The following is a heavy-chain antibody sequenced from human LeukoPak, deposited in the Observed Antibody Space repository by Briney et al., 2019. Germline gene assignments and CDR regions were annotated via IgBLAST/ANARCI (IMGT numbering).Heavy chain of an antibody. CDR3: ARSVRQWLVLWNFDY. D-gene: IGHD6-19*01. CDR2: IIPIFGTA. J-gene: IGHJ4*02. Sequence: SSVKVSCKASVGTFSSYAISWVRQAPGQGLEWMGGIIPIFGTANYAQKFQGRVTITADESTSTAYMELSSLRSEDTAVYYCARSVRQWLVLWNFDYWGQGTLVTVS. CDR1: VGTFSSYA. V-gene: IGHV1-69*13.